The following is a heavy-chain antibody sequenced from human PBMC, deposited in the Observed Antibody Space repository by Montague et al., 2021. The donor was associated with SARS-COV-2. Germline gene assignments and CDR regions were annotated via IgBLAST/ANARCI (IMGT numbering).Heavy chain of an antibody. V-gene: IGHV4-59*01. J-gene: IGHJ4*02. Sequence: SETLSLTCTVSGGSISSYYWSWIRQPPGKGLEWIGYIYYSGSTNXNPSLKSRVTISVDTSKNQFSLKLSSVTAADTAVYYCARARSGRLFDYWGQGTPVTVSS. CDR2: IYYSGST. D-gene: IGHD3-10*01. CDR3: ARARSGRLFDY. CDR1: GGSISSYY.